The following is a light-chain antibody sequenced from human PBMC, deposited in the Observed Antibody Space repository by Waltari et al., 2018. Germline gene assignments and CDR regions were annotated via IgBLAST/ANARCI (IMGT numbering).Light chain of an antibody. V-gene: IGKV3-20*01. J-gene: IGKJ1*01. CDR3: QHYLRLPVT. CDR2: GAS. CDR1: QSVSRA. Sequence: EIVLTQSPGTLSLSLGERATVSCRTSQSVSRALDWYQQKPGQSPRLLIYGASTRATRIPDRFSGSGSGTDFSLTISRLEPDDFAVYYCQHYLRLPVTFGQGTTVEI.